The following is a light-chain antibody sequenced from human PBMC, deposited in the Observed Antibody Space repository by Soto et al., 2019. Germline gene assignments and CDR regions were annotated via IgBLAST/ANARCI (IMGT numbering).Light chain of an antibody. Sequence: DIQLTQSPSSLSASVGDRVTITCRASQDIRSALGWYQQKPGKVPKLLIYAASTLQSGVPSRFSGSGSETEFTLTISRLQPDDFATYFCHSRAFGQGTRLEIK. J-gene: IGKJ5*01. CDR1: QDIRSA. CDR3: HSRA. V-gene: IGKV1-17*01. CDR2: AAS.